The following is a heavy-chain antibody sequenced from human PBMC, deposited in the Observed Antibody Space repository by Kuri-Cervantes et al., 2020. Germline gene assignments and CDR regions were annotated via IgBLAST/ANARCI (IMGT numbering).Heavy chain of an antibody. J-gene: IGHJ5*02. D-gene: IGHD2-8*01. CDR1: GYTFTGYY. CDR3: ARARVMNNNWFDP. CDR2: INPSGGST. Sequence: VKVSCKASGYTFTGYYMHWVRQAPGQGLEWMGIINPSGGSTSYAQKFQGRVTMTRDTSTSTVYMELSSLRSEDTAVYYCARARVMNNNWFDPWGQGTLVTVSS. V-gene: IGHV1-46*01.